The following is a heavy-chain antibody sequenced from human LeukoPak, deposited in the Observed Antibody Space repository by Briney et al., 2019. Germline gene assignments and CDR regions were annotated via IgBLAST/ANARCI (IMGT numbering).Heavy chain of an antibody. Sequence: PSETLSLTCTVSGGSISSYYWSWIRQPAEKGLEWIGRIYISGSTNYNPSLKSRVTMSVDTSKNQFSLKLSSVTAADTAVYYCARAPEFSSGWLLDYWGQGTLVTVSS. D-gene: IGHD6-19*01. CDR1: GGSISSYY. CDR3: ARAPEFSSGWLLDY. J-gene: IGHJ4*02. V-gene: IGHV4-4*07. CDR2: IYISGST.